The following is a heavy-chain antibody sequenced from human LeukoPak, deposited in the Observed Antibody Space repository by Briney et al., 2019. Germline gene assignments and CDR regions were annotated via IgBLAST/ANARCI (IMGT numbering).Heavy chain of an antibody. CDR3: ARGLRDTAMATFDY. J-gene: IGHJ4*02. CDR2: TNHSGST. CDR1: GGSFSGYY. V-gene: IGHV4-34*01. D-gene: IGHD5-18*01. Sequence: SETLSLTCAVYGGSFSGYYWSWIRQPLGKGLEWIGETNHSGSTNYNPSLKSRVTISVDTSKNQFSLKLSSVTAADTAVYYCARGLRDTAMATFDYWGQGTLVTVSS.